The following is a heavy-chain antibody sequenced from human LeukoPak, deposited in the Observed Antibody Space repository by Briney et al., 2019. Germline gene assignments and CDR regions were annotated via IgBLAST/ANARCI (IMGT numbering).Heavy chain of an antibody. Sequence: GASVKVSCKASGGTFSSYAISWVRQAPGQGLEWMGGIIPIFGTANYAQKFQGRVTITADESTSTAYMELSSLRSEDTAVYYCARDRDGDSSGYYYYWGQGTLVTVSS. J-gene: IGHJ4*02. CDR1: GGTFSSYA. CDR2: IIPIFGTA. CDR3: ARDRDGDSSGYYYY. D-gene: IGHD3-22*01. V-gene: IGHV1-69*13.